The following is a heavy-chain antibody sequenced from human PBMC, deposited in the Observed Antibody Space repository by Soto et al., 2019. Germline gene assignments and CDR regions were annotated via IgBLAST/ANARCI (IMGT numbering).Heavy chain of an antibody. J-gene: IGHJ6*02. CDR3: ARDRGIVVVPAAIINYYYYGMDV. CDR2: IIPIFGTA. D-gene: IGHD2-2*01. Sequence: SVKVSCKASGGTFSSYAISWVRQAPGQGLEWMGGIIPIFGTANYAQKFQGRLTITADKSTSTAYMELSSLRSEDTAVYYCARDRGIVVVPAAIINYYYYGMDVWGQGTTVTVSS. V-gene: IGHV1-69*06. CDR1: GGTFSSYA.